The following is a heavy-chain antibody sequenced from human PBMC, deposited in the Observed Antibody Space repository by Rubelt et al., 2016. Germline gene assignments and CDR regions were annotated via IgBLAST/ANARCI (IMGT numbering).Heavy chain of an antibody. J-gene: IGHJ3*02. Sequence: QLQLQESGPGLVKPSETLSLTCAVSGGSISSYYWSWIRQPPGKGLEWIGYIYYSGSTNYNPSLKSRVTISVATSKNQFSLRRSSVTAADTAVYYCAGNDYGDYDDAFDIWGQGTMVTVSS. D-gene: IGHD4-17*01. CDR2: IYYSGST. V-gene: IGHV4-59*08. CDR1: GGSISSYY. CDR3: AGNDYGDYDDAFDI.